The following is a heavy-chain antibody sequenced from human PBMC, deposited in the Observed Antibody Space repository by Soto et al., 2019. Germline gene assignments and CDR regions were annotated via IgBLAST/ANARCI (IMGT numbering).Heavy chain of an antibody. CDR3: AREYGMDV. V-gene: IGHV1-18*01. J-gene: IGHJ6*02. CDR1: GYSFHTYA. Sequence: QVQLVQSGAEVKKPGASVNISCKASGYSFHTYAISWVRQAPGQGLEWVGWISGYNGNTNYAQKFQGRVTLTKGKSTKTAFMELRSLTGDDTAVYYCAREYGMDVWGQGTTVTVSS. CDR2: ISGYNGNT.